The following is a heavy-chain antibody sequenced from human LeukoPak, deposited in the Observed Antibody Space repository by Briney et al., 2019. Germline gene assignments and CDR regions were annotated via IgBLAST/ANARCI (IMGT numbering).Heavy chain of an antibody. D-gene: IGHD3-22*01. V-gene: IGHV5-51*01. CDR2: IYPGDSDT. CDR3: ARQSDYYDSSGYYGFEDY. J-gene: IGHJ4*02. CDR1: GYSFTSYW. Sequence: GESLKISCKGSGYSFTSYWIGWVRQMPGKGLELMGIIYPGDSDTRYSPSFQGQVTISADKSISTAYLQWSSLKASDTAMYYCARQSDYYDSSGYYGFEDYWGQGTLVTVSS.